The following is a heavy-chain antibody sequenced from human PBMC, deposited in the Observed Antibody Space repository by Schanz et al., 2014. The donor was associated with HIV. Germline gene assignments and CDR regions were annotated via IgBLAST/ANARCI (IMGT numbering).Heavy chain of an antibody. Sequence: QVQLVESGGGVVQPGRSLRLSCAASGFTFSNFAMHWVRQAPGKGLEWVAVIRYDGTKKYYADSVKGRFTISRDNSKNTLYLQMNSLRAEDTAVYYCAKGQRGMVRGDIDYWGQGTLVTVSS. CDR3: AKGQRGMVRGDIDY. D-gene: IGHD3-10*01. CDR1: GFTFSNFA. V-gene: IGHV3-33*06. CDR2: IRYDGTKK. J-gene: IGHJ4*02.